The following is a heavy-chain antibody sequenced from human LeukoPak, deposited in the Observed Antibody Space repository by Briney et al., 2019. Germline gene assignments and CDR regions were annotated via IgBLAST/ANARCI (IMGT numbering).Heavy chain of an antibody. J-gene: IGHJ1*01. CDR3: ARGGPVAATHKYFQY. CDR1: GYTFTGYY. CDR2: INPNSGNT. D-gene: IGHD6-19*01. V-gene: IGHV1-8*02. Sequence: ASVKASCKASGYTFTGYYMHWVRQAPGQGLEWMGWINPNSGNTDYAQKFQGRVTMTRNTSITTAYMELSILRSEDTAIYYCARGGPVAATHKYFQYWGQGTLVTVSS.